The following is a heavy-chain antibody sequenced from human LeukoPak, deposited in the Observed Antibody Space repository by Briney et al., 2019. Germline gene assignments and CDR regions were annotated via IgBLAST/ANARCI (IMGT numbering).Heavy chain of an antibody. CDR3: ARGGAVSKAASAPDY. CDR1: GFSVSTSR. V-gene: IGHV3-53*01. Sequence: GGSLRLSCEVSGFSVSTSRMSWVRQAPGKGLEWVSVIYDGGTTQYADSVKGRFTISRDNSKNTLYFQINSLRAEDTAVYYCARGGAVSKAASAPDYWGQGTLVTVSS. D-gene: IGHD4-11*01. J-gene: IGHJ4*02. CDR2: IYDGGTT.